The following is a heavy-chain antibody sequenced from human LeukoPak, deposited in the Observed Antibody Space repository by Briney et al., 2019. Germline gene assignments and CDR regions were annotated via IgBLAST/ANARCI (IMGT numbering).Heavy chain of an antibody. V-gene: IGHV3-33*05. D-gene: IGHD3-3*01. Sequence: GRSLRLSCEGSGFTFSSYGMHWVRQAPGKGLEWVAFISYDGSNKYYADSVKGRFTISRDNSKNTLYLQMNSLRAEDTAVYFCASGLNGIFGAVLISWGQGTLVTVSS. CDR2: ISYDGSNK. CDR3: ASGLNGIFGAVLIS. CDR1: GFTFSSYG. J-gene: IGHJ5*02.